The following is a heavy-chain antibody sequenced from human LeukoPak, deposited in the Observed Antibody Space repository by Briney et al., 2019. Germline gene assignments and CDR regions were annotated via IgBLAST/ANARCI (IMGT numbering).Heavy chain of an antibody. CDR2: ISADGGT. Sequence: PGGSLRLSCVASGLNFDDSAMHWVRQAPGKGLEWVSLISADGGTFSADSVKGLFSISRDNSKNSLYLQMNSLRSEDTAMYYCAKESGKFDYWGQGTLVAVSS. V-gene: IGHV3-43*02. CDR1: GLNFDDSA. CDR3: AKESGKFDY. J-gene: IGHJ4*02.